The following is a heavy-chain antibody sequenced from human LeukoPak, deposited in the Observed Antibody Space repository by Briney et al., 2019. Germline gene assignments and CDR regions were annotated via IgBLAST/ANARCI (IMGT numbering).Heavy chain of an antibody. CDR2: IYYSGST. CDR1: GGSISTYY. D-gene: IGHD1-26*01. J-gene: IGHJ3*02. Sequence: SETLSLTCTVSGGSISTYYWSWIRQPPGKGLEWIGYIYYSGSTNYIPSLLSRVTLSVDTSKNQFSLKLSSVTAADTAVYYCARHSGSYLHDAFDIWGQGTMVTVSS. CDR3: ARHSGSYLHDAFDI. V-gene: IGHV4-59*08.